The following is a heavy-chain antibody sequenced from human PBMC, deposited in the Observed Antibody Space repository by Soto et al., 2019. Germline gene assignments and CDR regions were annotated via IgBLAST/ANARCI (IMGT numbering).Heavy chain of an antibody. J-gene: IGHJ4*02. V-gene: IGHV4-59*01. CDR2: IYYSGST. CDR1: GGSISSYY. CDR3: ARSSHYDCSGGSCYFDY. Sequence: SETLSLTCTVSGGSISSYYWSWIRQPPGKGLEWIGYIYYSGSTNYNPSHKSRVTISVDTSKNQFSLKLSSVTAADTAVDYCARSSHYDCSGGSCYFDYWGQGTLVTVSS. D-gene: IGHD2-15*01.